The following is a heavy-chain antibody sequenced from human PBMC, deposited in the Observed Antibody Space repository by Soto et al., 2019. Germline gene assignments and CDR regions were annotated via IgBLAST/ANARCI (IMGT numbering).Heavy chain of an antibody. CDR3: ARDRGVAPPVAGNTHYYHYMAA. Sequence: QDQLVQSGAEVKKPGASVTVSCKASGYSFTNYGVTWVRQAPGQGLEWRGWISAFNGNTHYAQNLQGRDPMPTDASTSTAYMELRSLRSDDTALYYCARDRGVAPPVAGNTHYYHYMAAWAKGPRSPSP. CDR2: ISAFNGNT. V-gene: IGHV1-18*01. CDR1: GYSFTNYG. J-gene: IGHJ6*03. D-gene: IGHD6-19*01.